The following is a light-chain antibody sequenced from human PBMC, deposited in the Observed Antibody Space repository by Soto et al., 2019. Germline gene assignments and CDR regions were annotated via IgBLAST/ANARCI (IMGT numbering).Light chain of an antibody. CDR2: ATS. Sequence: DIHMTHSPSSLSASVGDRVSITCRASQNIKKFLNWYQQRPGKAPSALIHATSTLQNGVSSRFSGSGSDTDFTLTITDLQPEDFATYFCKQSYTSPLTFGGGTKVEIX. J-gene: IGKJ4*01. CDR3: KQSYTSPLT. CDR1: QNIKKF. V-gene: IGKV1-39*01.